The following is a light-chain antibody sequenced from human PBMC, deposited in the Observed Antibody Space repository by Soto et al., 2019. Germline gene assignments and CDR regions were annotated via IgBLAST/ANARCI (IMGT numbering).Light chain of an antibody. CDR2: SNN. Sequence: QSVLTQPPSASGTPGQRVTISCSGSSSNIGSNTVNWYQQLPGTAPKRHIYSNNQRPSGVPDRFSGSKSVTSASLAISGLQSEDEADYYCAAWDDSIHVVFGGGTKLTVL. V-gene: IGLV1-44*01. J-gene: IGLJ2*01. CDR1: SSNIGSNT. CDR3: AAWDDSIHVV.